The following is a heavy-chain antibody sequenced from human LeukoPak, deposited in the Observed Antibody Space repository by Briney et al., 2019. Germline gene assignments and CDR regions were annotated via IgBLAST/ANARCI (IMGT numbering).Heavy chain of an antibody. J-gene: IGHJ3*02. CDR2: ISYDGSNK. V-gene: IGHV3-30-3*01. Sequence: PGRSLRLSCAASGFTFSSYAMHWVRQAPGKGLEWVAVISYDGSNKYYADSVKGRFTISRDSSKNTLYLQMNSLRAEDTAVYYCARVQGGGAFDIWGQGTKVTVSS. D-gene: IGHD2-15*01. CDR3: ARVQGGGAFDI. CDR1: GFTFSSYA.